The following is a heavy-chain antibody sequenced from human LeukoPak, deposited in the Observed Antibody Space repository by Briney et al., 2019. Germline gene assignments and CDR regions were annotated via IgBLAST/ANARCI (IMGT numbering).Heavy chain of an antibody. D-gene: IGHD2-2*01. V-gene: IGHV3-74*01. CDR2: INTDGSFT. CDR1: GFTFSSYW. Sequence: GGSLRLSCAASGFTFSSYWMHWVRQAPGKGLVWVSRINTDGSFTNYADSVKGRFTISRDNAKNTLYLQMDSLRAEDTAVYYCARAVNSASKSDYWGQGTLVTVSS. CDR3: ARAVNSASKSDY. J-gene: IGHJ4*02.